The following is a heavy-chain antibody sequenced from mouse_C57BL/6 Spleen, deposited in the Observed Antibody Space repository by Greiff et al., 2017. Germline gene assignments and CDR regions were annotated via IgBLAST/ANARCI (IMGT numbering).Heavy chain of an antibody. J-gene: IGHJ1*03. CDR1: GYSITSGYY. Sequence: EVHLVESGPGLVKPSQSLSLTCSVTGYSITSGYYWNWIRQFPGNKLEWMGYISYDGSNNYNPSLKNRISITRDTSKNQFFLKLNSVTTEDTATYYCASEPGSSYWYFDVWGTGTTVTVSS. D-gene: IGHD1-1*01. CDR2: ISYDGSN. V-gene: IGHV3-6*01. CDR3: ASEPGSSYWYFDV.